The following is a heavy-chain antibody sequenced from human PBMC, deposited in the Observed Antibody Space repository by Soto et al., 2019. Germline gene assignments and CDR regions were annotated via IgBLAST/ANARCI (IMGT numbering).Heavy chain of an antibody. CDR2: ISYDGSNK. CDR3: ARDQGGTTLYYHGMDV. V-gene: IGHV3-30-3*01. D-gene: IGHD1-7*01. CDR1: GFTFSRYA. Sequence: QVQLVESGGGVVQPGRSLRLSCAASGFTFSRYAMHWVRQAPGKGLEWVALISYDGSNKYYADSVKGRFTISRDNSKNTLYLQMNSLRPEDTAVYHCARDQGGTTLYYHGMDVWGQGTTVTVSS. J-gene: IGHJ6*02.